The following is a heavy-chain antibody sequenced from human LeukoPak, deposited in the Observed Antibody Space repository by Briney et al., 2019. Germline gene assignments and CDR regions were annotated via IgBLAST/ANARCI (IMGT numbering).Heavy chain of an antibody. CDR3: ARDRGIAEADSFDP. Sequence: GASVKVSCKASGYTYTTDGISWVQQAPGQGLEWMGWIDTYSGKTNYAQKFQGRVTMTSDTSTSTAYMELRSLRSDDTAVYYCARDRGIAEADSFDPGGQGTLVTVSS. D-gene: IGHD6-13*01. CDR1: GYTYTTDG. CDR2: IDTYSGKT. V-gene: IGHV1-18*01. J-gene: IGHJ5*02.